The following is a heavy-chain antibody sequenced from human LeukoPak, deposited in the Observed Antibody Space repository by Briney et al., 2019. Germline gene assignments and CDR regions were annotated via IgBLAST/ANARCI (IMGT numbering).Heavy chain of an antibody. V-gene: IGHV3-30-3*01. J-gene: IGHJ4*02. CDR2: KSYDGDHK. D-gene: IGHD1-26*01. CDR3: AREYYSGNYYVFDY. Sequence: GRSLRLSCAASGFTFTDYAIHWVRQAPGKGLEWVAVKSYDGDHKYYPDSVKGRFTISRDNSKNTVYLQMNSLRVEDTAVYFCAREYYSGNYYVFDYWGQGTLVTVSS. CDR1: GFTFTDYA.